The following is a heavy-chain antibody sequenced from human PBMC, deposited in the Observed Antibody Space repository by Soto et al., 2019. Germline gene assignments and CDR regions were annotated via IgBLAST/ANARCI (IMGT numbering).Heavy chain of an antibody. CDR1: GFTFSSYA. Sequence: GGSLRLSCAASGFTFSSYAMHWVRQAPGKGLEWVAVISYDGSNKYYADSVKGRFTISRDNSKNTLYLQMNSLRAEDTAVYYCARDRAGEMATIIPLFDYWGQGTLVTVSS. CDR3: ARDRAGEMATIIPLFDY. D-gene: IGHD5-12*01. J-gene: IGHJ4*02. CDR2: ISYDGSNK. V-gene: IGHV3-30-3*01.